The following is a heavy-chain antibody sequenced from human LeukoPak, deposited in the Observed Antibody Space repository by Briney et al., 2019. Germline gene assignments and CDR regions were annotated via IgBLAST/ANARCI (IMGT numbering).Heavy chain of an antibody. D-gene: IGHD1-26*01. CDR3: ASTKGELGFDY. Sequence: SETLSLTCTVSGGSISSYYWSWIRQPPGKGLEWIGYIYYSGSTNYNPSLKSRVTISVDTSKNQFSLKLSSVTAADTAAYYCASTKGELGFDYWGQGTLVTVSS. V-gene: IGHV4-59*01. CDR1: GGSISSYY. CDR2: IYYSGST. J-gene: IGHJ4*02.